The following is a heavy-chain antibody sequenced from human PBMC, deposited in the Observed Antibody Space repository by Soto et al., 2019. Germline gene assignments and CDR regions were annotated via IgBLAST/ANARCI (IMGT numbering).Heavy chain of an antibody. CDR3: TRLRENYYYAMDV. CDR2: IRSKAYDGTT. V-gene: IGHV3-49*04. J-gene: IGHJ6*02. Sequence: GGSLRLSCTGSGFTSGDYAMSWVRQAPGKGLEWVGFIRSKAYDGTTEYAASVIGRFTISRDDSKSIAYLQMNRLKTEDTAMYFCTRLRENYYYAMDVWGQGTTVTVSS. CDR1: GFTSGDYA.